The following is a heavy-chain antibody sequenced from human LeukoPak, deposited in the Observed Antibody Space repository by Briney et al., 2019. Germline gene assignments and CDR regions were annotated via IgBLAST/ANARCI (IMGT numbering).Heavy chain of an antibody. Sequence: GGSLRLSCAASGFTFSSYGMHWVRQAPGKGLEWVAVIWYDGSNKYYADSVKGRFTISRDNSKNTVYLQMTSLRTEDTAVYYCAKDQIGWAPGYVSGPLDQWGQGTLVTVSS. V-gene: IGHV3-30*02. CDR2: IWYDGSNK. D-gene: IGHD6-19*01. CDR3: AKDQIGWAPGYVSGPLDQ. CDR1: GFTFSSYG. J-gene: IGHJ4*02.